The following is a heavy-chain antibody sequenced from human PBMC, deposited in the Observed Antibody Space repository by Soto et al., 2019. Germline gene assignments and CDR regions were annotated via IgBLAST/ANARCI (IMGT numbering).Heavy chain of an antibody. CDR3: ARVADYYDRGSPNWYGP. CDR1: GGSISSYY. Sequence: SETLPLTCTVSGGSISSYYWSWIRQLPGTGLEWIGKLHYSGSTNYNPSLKSRATTSVDTSKNQFSLTLSSVTAADTAVYYCARVADYYDRGSPNWYGPWGEGTL. CDR2: LHYSGST. D-gene: IGHD3-22*01. J-gene: IGHJ5*02. V-gene: IGHV4-59*01.